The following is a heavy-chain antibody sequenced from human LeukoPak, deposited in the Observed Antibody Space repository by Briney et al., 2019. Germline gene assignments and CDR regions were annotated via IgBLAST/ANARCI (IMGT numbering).Heavy chain of an antibody. J-gene: IGHJ4*02. CDR3: ASDSVGCRGGSCYSN. V-gene: IGHV1-69*04. CDR2: IIPILGIA. CDR1: GGTFSRYA. Sequence: SGKVSYKASGGTFSRYAIRWVRRAPGHRREWMGRIIPILGIANYAQKFQGRVTINAEKSQSTAYIQLNSLRSADTAVYYCASDSVGCRGGSCYSNWGEGSKVTVSS. D-gene: IGHD2-15*01.